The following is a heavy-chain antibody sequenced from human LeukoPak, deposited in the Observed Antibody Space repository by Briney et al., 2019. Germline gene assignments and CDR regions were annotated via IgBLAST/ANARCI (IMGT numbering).Heavy chain of an antibody. D-gene: IGHD6-13*01. Sequence: SETLSLTCTVSGGSISSGTYYWSWIRQPAGKGLEWIGRIYTSGSTNYNPSLKSRVTMSVDTSKNQFSLNLSSVTAADTAVYYCARDVVAAAGSWDYWGQGTLVTVSS. J-gene: IGHJ4*02. CDR2: IYTSGST. CDR1: GGSISSGTYY. V-gene: IGHV4-61*02. CDR3: ARDVVAAAGSWDY.